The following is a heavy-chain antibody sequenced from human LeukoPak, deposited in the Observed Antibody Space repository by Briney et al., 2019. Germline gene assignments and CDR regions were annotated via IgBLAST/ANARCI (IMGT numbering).Heavy chain of an antibody. CDR2: ISSSGST. CDR1: GGSISSYY. V-gene: IGHV4-59*01. Sequence: SETLSLTCGVSGGSISSYYWSWIRQPPGKGLEWIGYISSSGSTNYNPSLKSRVTISVDTSKNQFSLKLNSVTAADTAVYYCAIISWPGGGSRFDPWGQGTLVTVSS. D-gene: IGHD3-10*01. CDR3: AIISWPGGGSRFDP. J-gene: IGHJ5*02.